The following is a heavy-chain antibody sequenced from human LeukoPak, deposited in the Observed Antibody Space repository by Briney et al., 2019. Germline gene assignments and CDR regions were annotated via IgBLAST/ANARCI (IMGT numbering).Heavy chain of an antibody. J-gene: IGHJ3*02. CDR2: IIPIFGTA. CDR1: GGTFSSYA. D-gene: IGHD3-22*01. CDR3: ARLEYYDTTNAFDI. V-gene: IGHV1-69*05. Sequence: SSVKVSCKASGGTFSSYAISWVRQAPGQGLEWMGGIIPIFGTANYAQKFQGRVTITTDESTSTAYMELSSLRSEDTAVYYCARLEYYDTTNAFDIWGQGTMVTVSS.